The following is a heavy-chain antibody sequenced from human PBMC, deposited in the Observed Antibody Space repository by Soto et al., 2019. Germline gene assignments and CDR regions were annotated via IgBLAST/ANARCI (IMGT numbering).Heavy chain of an antibody. Sequence: LRLSCAASGFTFSSYGMHWVRQAPGKGLEWVAVISYDGSNKYYADSVKGRFTISRDNSKNTLYLQMNSLRAEDTAVYYCAKDRSSPLPYHEMDVWGQGTTVTVSS. CDR2: ISYDGSNK. D-gene: IGHD1-26*01. CDR3: AKDRSSPLPYHEMDV. J-gene: IGHJ6*02. CDR1: GFTFSSYG. V-gene: IGHV3-30*18.